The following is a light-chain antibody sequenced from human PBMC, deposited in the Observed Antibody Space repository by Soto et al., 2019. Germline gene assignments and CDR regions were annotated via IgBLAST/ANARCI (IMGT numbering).Light chain of an antibody. CDR3: QKYDRVPFT. CDR1: HGIASY. V-gene: IGKV1-27*01. Sequence: DIQMTQSPSSLSASVGDRVTITCRASHGIASYLAWYQQKPGKAPKLLIYAASTLQSGVPSRFSGSGTGTDFTLTISSLQPEDVATYYCQKYDRVPFTFGPGTKVDIK. J-gene: IGKJ3*01. CDR2: AAS.